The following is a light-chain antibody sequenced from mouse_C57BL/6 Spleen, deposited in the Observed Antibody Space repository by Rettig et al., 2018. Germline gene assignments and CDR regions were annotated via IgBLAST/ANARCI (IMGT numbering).Light chain of an antibody. CDR2: YAS. J-gene: IGKJ4*01. CDR1: QSISDY. V-gene: IGKV5-39*01. Sequence: DIVMTQSPATLSVTPGDRVSLSCRASQSISDYLHWYQQKSHESPRLLIKYASQSISGIPSRFSGSGSGSDFTLSINSVEPEDVGVYYCQNGHSLPFTFGSGTKLEIK. CDR3: QNGHSLPFT.